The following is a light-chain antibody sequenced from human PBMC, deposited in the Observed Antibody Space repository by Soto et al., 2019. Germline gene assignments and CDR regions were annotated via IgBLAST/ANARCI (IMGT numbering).Light chain of an antibody. J-gene: IGKJ3*01. CDR2: AAT. V-gene: IGKV3-20*01. CDR1: QSIYINS. CDR3: QQCGYSPFA. Sequence: IVLTQSPGTLSLSPGERATLSCRALQSIYINSLAWYQHKRGQAPSLLIYAATVRPTDVAARFNGSGSGTDFALIISRLEPEDSAMYYGQQCGYSPFAVGPGTNLDFK.